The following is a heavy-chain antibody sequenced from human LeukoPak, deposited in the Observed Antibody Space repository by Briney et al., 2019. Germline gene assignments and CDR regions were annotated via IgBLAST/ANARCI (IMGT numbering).Heavy chain of an antibody. V-gene: IGHV1-69*04. D-gene: IGHD5-24*01. J-gene: IGHJ4*02. Sequence: GASVKVSCKASGGTFSSHAISWVRQAPGQGLEWMGRIIPILGIANYAQKFQGRVTITADKSTSTAYMELSSLRSEDTAVYYCAKLSEKRGDGYNSCWGQGTLVTVSS. CDR1: GGTFSSHA. CDR2: IIPILGIA. CDR3: AKLSEKRGDGYNSC.